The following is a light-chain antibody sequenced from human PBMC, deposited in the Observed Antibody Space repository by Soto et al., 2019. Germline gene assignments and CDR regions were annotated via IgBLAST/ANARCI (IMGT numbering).Light chain of an antibody. J-gene: IGKJ1*01. Sequence: EIVLTQSPGTLSLSPGERATLSCRASQSVSSSYLAWYQQKPGQAPRLLIYGASSRATGIPDRFSGSGSGTDFTLTISRLAHEDSAVYYCQQYGSSRTFGQGTKVEIK. CDR3: QQYGSSRT. CDR2: GAS. V-gene: IGKV3-20*01. CDR1: QSVSSSY.